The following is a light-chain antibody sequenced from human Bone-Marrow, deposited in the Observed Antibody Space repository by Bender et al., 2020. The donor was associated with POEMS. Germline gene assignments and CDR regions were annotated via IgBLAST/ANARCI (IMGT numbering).Light chain of an antibody. V-gene: IGLV3-1*01. Sequence: SYEVTQPPSVSVSPGQTASITCSGDDLGDKYVAWYQQKPGQSPVLVIYQDTKRPSGIPERFSGSNSGNTATLTIRGTQPMDEADYYCQAWDTYSVIFGGGTKLTVL. J-gene: IGLJ2*01. CDR3: QAWDTYSVI. CDR1: DLGDKY. CDR2: QDT.